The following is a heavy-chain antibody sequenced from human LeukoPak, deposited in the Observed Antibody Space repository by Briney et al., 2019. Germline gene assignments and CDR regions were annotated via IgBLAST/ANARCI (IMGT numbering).Heavy chain of an antibody. V-gene: IGHV1-18*01. CDR1: GYTFTSYG. Sequence: ASVKVSCKASGYTFTSYGISWVRQAPGQGLEWMGWISAYNGNTNYAQKFQGRVTMTRDTSISTAYMELSRLRSDDTAVYYCAREIPHAPQYSSSQGWFDPWGQGTLVTVSS. CDR2: ISAYNGNT. J-gene: IGHJ5*02. D-gene: IGHD6-13*01. CDR3: AREIPHAPQYSSSQGWFDP.